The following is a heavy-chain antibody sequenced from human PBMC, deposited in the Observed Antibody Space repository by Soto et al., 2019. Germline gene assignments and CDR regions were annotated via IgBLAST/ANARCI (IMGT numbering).Heavy chain of an antibody. CDR3: ASRDPGTSVDY. Sequence: PSETLSLTCAVSGGSFTSNNWWTWVRQPPGQGLEWIGEIYRTGSSNYNPSLKSRVTISLDKSENQFSLKVTSLTAADTAVYYCASRDPGTSVDYWGQGTLVTVSS. V-gene: IGHV4-4*02. D-gene: IGHD1-7*01. CDR2: IYRTGSS. CDR1: GGSFTSNNW. J-gene: IGHJ4*02.